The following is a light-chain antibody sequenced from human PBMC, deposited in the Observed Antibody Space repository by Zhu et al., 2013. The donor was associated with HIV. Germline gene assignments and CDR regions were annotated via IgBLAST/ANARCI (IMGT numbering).Light chain of an antibody. CDR2: EVS. CDR3: SSYGGSNNFVV. V-gene: IGLV2-8*01. CDR1: SSDVGGYNS. Sequence: QSALTQPASVSGSPGQSITISCAGTSSDVGGYNSVSWYQQHPGKAPKLMISEVSKRPSGVPDRFSGSKSGNTASLTVSGLQAEDEADYYCSSYGGSNNFVVFGGGTKLTVL. J-gene: IGLJ3*02.